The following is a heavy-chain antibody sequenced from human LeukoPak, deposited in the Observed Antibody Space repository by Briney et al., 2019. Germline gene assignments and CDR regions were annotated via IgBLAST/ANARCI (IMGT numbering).Heavy chain of an antibody. D-gene: IGHD1-26*01. CDR3: AREREYSGGPGSLKRWFDP. J-gene: IGHJ5*02. CDR2: TSSSGNT. Sequence: SETLSLTCSVSGDSISYFYWSWIRQAAGKGLEWIGRTSSSGNTDYNASLKSRVTMSVDTSKNQLSLKVISVTAADTAVYYCAREREYSGGPGSLKRWFDPWGQGTLVTVSS. V-gene: IGHV4-4*07. CDR1: GDSISYFY.